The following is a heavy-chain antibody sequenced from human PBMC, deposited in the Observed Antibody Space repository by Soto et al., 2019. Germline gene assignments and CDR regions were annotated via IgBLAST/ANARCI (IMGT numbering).Heavy chain of an antibody. CDR3: ARGGSSWSAEYYQH. CDR2: ISGYNGNT. J-gene: IGHJ1*01. CDR1: GYTFSNYG. D-gene: IGHD6-13*01. V-gene: IGHV1-18*01. Sequence: ASVKVSGKASGYTFSNYGISWVRQAPGQGPEWMGWISGYNGNTNYAQTLQGRVTMTTDTSTSTAYMELRSLRSDDTAIYYCARGGSSWSAEYYQHWGQGTLVTVSS.